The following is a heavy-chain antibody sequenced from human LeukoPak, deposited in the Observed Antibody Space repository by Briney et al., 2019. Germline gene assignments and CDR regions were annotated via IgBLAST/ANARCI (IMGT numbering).Heavy chain of an antibody. CDR2: ISGSGGST. J-gene: IGHJ4*02. V-gene: IGHV3-23*01. Sequence: GGSLRLSCAASGFTFSSYAMSWVRQAPGKGLEWVSAISGSGGSTYYADSVKGRFTISRDNSKNTLYLQMNSLRAEDTAVYYCATGPYYGSGSYESDYWGQGTLVTVSS. CDR1: GFTFSSYA. D-gene: IGHD3-10*01. CDR3: ATGPYYGSGSYESDY.